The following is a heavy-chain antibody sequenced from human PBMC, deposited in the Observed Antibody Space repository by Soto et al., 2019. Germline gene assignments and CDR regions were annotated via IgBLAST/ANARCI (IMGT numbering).Heavy chain of an antibody. J-gene: IGHJ4*02. CDR3: ATVGTIIGVASSFDY. D-gene: IGHD3-3*01. CDR1: VASISNYY. CDR2: IYYIGIT. V-gene: IGHV4-59*01. Sequence: PSETLSLTCTVSVASISNYYWGWIRQPPGKGLEYIGYIYYIGITNYNPSLKSRVTISADTSKNQFSLKMTSVTAADTAVYYCATVGTIIGVASSFDYWGQGTLVTLSS.